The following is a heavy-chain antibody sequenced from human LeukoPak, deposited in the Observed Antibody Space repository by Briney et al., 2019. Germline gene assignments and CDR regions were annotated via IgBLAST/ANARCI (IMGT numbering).Heavy chain of an antibody. J-gene: IGHJ3*02. D-gene: IGHD1-26*01. CDR1: RYSIRTTYY. Sequence: SETLSLTCTVSRYSIRTTYYWGWIRQIPGQGLEWIGSIYQSGNTYYNPSLKSRVTISVDTSKNQFSLKLSSVTAADTAVYYCARDGYSGSKTAFDIWGQGTMVTVSS. CDR3: ARDGYSGSKTAFDI. CDR2: IYQSGNT. V-gene: IGHV4-38-2*02.